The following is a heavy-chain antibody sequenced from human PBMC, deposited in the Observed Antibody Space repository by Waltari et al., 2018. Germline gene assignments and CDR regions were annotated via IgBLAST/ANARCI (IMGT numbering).Heavy chain of an antibody. CDR2: GDPEDGET. Sequence: EVQLLQSGTELKKPGSTVKISCQVSGYRFTDYYIHWVQQAPGKGPQWMGLGDPEDGETIYAERFQGRVTITADTSTETAVMELSSLTSDDTAVYYCVTALGDRSSASRPFDVWGLGTLITVSS. CDR1: GYRFTDYY. D-gene: IGHD3-10*01. CDR3: VTALGDRSSASRPFDV. J-gene: IGHJ3*01. V-gene: IGHV1-69-2*01.